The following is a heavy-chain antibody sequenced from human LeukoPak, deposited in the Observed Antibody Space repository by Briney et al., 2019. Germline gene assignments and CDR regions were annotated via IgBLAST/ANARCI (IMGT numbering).Heavy chain of an antibody. Sequence: SETLSLTCAVYGGSFSGYYWSWIRRPPGKGLEWIGEINHSGSTNYNPSLKSRVTISVDTSKNQFSLKLSSVTAADTAVYYCARGITIFGVVIYYYYYMDVWGKGTTVTVSS. D-gene: IGHD3-3*01. J-gene: IGHJ6*03. V-gene: IGHV4-34*01. CDR2: INHSGST. CDR1: GGSFSGYY. CDR3: ARGITIFGVVIYYYYYMDV.